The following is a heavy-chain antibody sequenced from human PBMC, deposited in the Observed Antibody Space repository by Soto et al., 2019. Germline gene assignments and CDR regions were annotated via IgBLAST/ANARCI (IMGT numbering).Heavy chain of an antibody. CDR3: ARGGALSTSWYWGDGLDS. J-gene: IGHJ4*02. CDR2: IIPVFGTP. V-gene: IGHV1-69*06. Sequence: ASVKVSCKASGYSFSSHAITWVRQAPGQGLEWMGGIIPVFGTPSYAQKFQGRVTISADKSTNTSSLELRSLRSEDTAVYYCARGGALSTSWYWGDGLDSWGQGTQVTVSS. D-gene: IGHD6-13*01. CDR1: GYSFSSHA.